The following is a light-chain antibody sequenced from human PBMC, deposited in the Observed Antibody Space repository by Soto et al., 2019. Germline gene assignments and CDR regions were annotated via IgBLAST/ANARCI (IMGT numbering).Light chain of an antibody. CDR1: QSVSNNY. CDR2: DAS. Sequence: EIVLTQSPGTLSLSPGERATLSCRASQSVSNNYLAWYRQRPGQTPRLLIYDASNRATGIPDRFSGSGSGTDFTLTISRLEPEDFAVYYCQQYGSSGTFGQGTKVDIK. J-gene: IGKJ1*01. V-gene: IGKV3-20*01. CDR3: QQYGSSGT.